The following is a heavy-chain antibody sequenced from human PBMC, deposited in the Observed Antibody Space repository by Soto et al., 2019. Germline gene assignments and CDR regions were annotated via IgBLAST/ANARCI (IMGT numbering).Heavy chain of an antibody. D-gene: IGHD3-3*01. CDR2: INPNSGGT. CDR3: ARVAPDYDFWSGSPKEGNYYYDYGMDV. CDR1: GYTFTGYY. J-gene: IGHJ6*02. Sequence: ASVKVSCKASGYTFTGYYMHWVRQAPGQGLEWMGWINPNSGGTNYAQKFQGRVTMTRDTSISTAYMELSRRRSDDTAVYYCARVAPDYDFWSGSPKEGNYYYDYGMDVWGQGTTVTVSS. V-gene: IGHV1-2*02.